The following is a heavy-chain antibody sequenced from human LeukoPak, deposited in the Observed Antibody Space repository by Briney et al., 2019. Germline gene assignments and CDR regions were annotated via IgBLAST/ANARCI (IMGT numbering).Heavy chain of an antibody. Sequence: SETLSLTCAVYGGSFSDYYWTWIRQTPGKGLEWIGEVNHSGNTNYNPSLKSRVTISVDTSKNQFSLKLSSVTAADTAVYYCARGINLPPDYDFWSGYYGDAFDIWGQGTMVTVSS. J-gene: IGHJ3*02. V-gene: IGHV4-34*01. CDR1: GGSFSDYY. CDR3: ARGINLPPDYDFWSGYYGDAFDI. D-gene: IGHD3-3*01. CDR2: VNHSGNT.